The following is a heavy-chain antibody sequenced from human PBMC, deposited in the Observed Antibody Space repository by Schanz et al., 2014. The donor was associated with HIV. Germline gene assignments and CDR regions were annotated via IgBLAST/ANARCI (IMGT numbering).Heavy chain of an antibody. V-gene: IGHV3-7*03. CDR3: AREGTYDYALS. Sequence: EVQLVESGGAWVQPGGSLRLSCAVSGFTLSSYWMNWVRQAPGKGLEWVANIKQDGSEKHYVDSVKGRFTISRDNAQNSLYLQMNSLRAEDTALYHCAREGTYDYALSWGQGTLVTVSS. CDR2: IKQDGSEK. CDR1: GFTLSSYW. J-gene: IGHJ4*02. D-gene: IGHD3-16*01.